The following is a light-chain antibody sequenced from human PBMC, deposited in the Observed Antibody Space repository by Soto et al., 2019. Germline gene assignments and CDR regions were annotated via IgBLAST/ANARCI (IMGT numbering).Light chain of an antibody. CDR2: DAS. V-gene: IGKV1-5*01. J-gene: IGKJ1*01. CDR1: HKIESW. Sequence: IQMTETQYTLSASVGDRVTITCRASHKIESWISWYQQQPGKAPSLLIFDASTLHSGVPSRFSGSGSGTDFTLTISRLEPEDFAVYYCHQYVSSGTFGQGTKVAI. CDR3: HQYVSSGT.